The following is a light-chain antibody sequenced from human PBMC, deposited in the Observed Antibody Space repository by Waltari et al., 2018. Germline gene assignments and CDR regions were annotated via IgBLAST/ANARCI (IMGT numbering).Light chain of an antibody. J-gene: IGLJ3*02. CDR1: TNDLGSSNY. V-gene: IGLV2-11*01. CDR2: VVT. CDR3: CSYAGSDTWV. Sequence: SALTQPRSVSGSPGQSVTISCTGTTNDLGSSNYVSWYQQHPGKAPKLIILVVTKRPSGVPDRLSGSKSGNTASLTISGLRAEDEAEYYCCSYAGSDTWVFGGGTKLTVV.